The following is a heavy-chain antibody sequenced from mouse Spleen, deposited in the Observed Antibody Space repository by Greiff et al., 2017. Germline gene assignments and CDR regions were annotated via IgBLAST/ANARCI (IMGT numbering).Heavy chain of an antibody. J-gene: IGHJ2*01. V-gene: IGHV1-52*01. D-gene: IGHD3-2*02. Sequence: VQLQQPGAELVRPGSSVKLSCKASGYTFTSYWMHWVKQRPIQGLEWIGNIDPSDSETHYNQKFKDKATLTVDKSSSTAYMQLSSLTSEDSAVYYCARSRGSSGYYFDYWGQGTTLTVSS. CDR1: GYTFTSYW. CDR2: IDPSDSET. CDR3: ARSRGSSGYYFDY.